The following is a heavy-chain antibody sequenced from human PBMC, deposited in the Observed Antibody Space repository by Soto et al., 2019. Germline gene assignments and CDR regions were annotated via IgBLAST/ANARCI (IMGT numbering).Heavy chain of an antibody. V-gene: IGHV1-69*13. Sequence: GASVKVSCKASGGTFSSYAISWVRQAPGQGLEWMGGIIPIFGTANYAQKFQGRVTITADESTSTAYMELSSLRSEDTAVYYCARPAVVTPDNYYYGMDVWGQGTTVTVS. J-gene: IGHJ6*02. D-gene: IGHD2-21*02. CDR2: IIPIFGTA. CDR1: GGTFSSYA. CDR3: ARPAVVTPDNYYYGMDV.